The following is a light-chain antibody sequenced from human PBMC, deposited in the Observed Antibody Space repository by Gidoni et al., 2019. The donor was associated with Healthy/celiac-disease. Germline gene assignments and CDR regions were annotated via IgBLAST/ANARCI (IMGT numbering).Light chain of an antibody. CDR3: QSYDSSLSVVV. CDR2: GNS. Sequence: QSVLTQPPSVSGAPGKRVTLSCTGSRSNIGSGFDVHWYQQLPGTAPKLLIYGNSNRPSGVPDRFSGSKSGTTASLAITGLQAEDEADYYCQSYDSSLSVVVFGGGTKLTVL. V-gene: IGLV1-40*01. CDR1: RSNIGSGFD. J-gene: IGLJ2*01.